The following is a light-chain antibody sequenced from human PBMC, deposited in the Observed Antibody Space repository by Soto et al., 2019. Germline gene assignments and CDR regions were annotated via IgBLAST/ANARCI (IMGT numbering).Light chain of an antibody. Sequence: QSALTQPASVSGSPGQSITISCTGTSSDVGGYNYVSWYQHHPGKAPKLIIYDVSNRPSGVSIRFSGSKSDNTASLTISGLQPEDEADYHCSSYTTSTTLQIVSGTGTKVTVL. CDR3: SSYTTSTTLQIV. CDR2: DVS. CDR1: SSDVGGYNY. J-gene: IGLJ1*01. V-gene: IGLV2-14*03.